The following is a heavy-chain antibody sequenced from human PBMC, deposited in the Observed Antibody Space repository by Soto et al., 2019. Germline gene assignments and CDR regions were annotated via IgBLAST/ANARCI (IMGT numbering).Heavy chain of an antibody. CDR2: IYYTGRT. V-gene: IGHV4-30-4*02. CDR1: GGSISSDDYY. D-gene: IGHD2-15*01. J-gene: IGHJ4*02. CDR3: AREGSSSPEYFDF. Sequence: SETLSRTCSVSGGSISSDDYYSTWIRQPPGEGLEWIGYIYYTGRTSSTPSLESRVTISIDTSKNQFSLKLSSVSAADTAVYYCAREGSSSPEYFDFWGPGTLVTVSS.